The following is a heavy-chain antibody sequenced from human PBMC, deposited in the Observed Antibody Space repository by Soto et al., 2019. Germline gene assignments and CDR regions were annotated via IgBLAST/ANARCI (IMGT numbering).Heavy chain of an antibody. J-gene: IGHJ4*02. CDR3: ANNYGSGSSHFDH. Sequence: QVQLVQSGAEVKKPGSTVKVSCTTSGDTFSFYTINWVRQAPGQGLEWMGRFIPMVRMSDYAQKFQGRVTISADKSTNTAYMVLSSLRSDDTAMYFCANNYGSGSSHFDHWGQGTLVTVSS. CDR2: FIPMVRMS. V-gene: IGHV1-69*02. D-gene: IGHD3-10*01. CDR1: GDTFSFYT.